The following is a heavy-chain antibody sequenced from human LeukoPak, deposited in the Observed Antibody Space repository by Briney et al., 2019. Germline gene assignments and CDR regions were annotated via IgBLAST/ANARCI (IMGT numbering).Heavy chain of an antibody. CDR2: ISGSGGST. J-gene: IGHJ5*02. CDR3: AKVMVKDYYGSGSYYSGHNWFDP. D-gene: IGHD3-10*01. Sequence: GGSLRLSCAASGFTFSSYGMSWVRQAPGEGLEWVSAISGSGGSTYYADSVKGRFTISRDNSKNTLYLQMNSLRAEDTAVYYCAKVMVKDYYGSGSYYSGHNWFDPWGQGTLVTVSS. CDR1: GFTFSSYG. V-gene: IGHV3-23*01.